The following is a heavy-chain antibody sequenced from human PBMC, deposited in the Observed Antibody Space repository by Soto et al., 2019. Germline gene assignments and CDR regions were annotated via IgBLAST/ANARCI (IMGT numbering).Heavy chain of an antibody. J-gene: IGHJ4*02. Sequence: VGSLRLSCEASGLTFSNHWMTWLRQAPGKGLEWVANINHDGRETSYVDSVKGRFTISRDNAKNALLLQMNNLRAEDTAVYFCASRPSADKYYGVFDYWGQGALVTVSS. CDR2: INHDGRET. CDR3: ASRPSADKYYGVFDY. CDR1: GLTFSNHW. D-gene: IGHD3-3*01. V-gene: IGHV3-7*03.